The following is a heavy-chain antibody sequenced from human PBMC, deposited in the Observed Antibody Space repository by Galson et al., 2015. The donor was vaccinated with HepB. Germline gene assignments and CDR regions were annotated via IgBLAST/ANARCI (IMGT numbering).Heavy chain of an antibody. J-gene: IGHJ4*02. Sequence: TFSSYWMSWVRQAPGKGLEWIGSIFYTGSTYYNPSLRSRVTISVDTSKNQFSLGLSSVTATDTAVYYCARIRGNYDYVWESSSYYFDYWGQGTPVTASS. D-gene: IGHD3-16*01. CDR1: TFSSYW. V-gene: IGHV4-39*01. CDR3: ARIRGNYDYVWESSSYYFDY. CDR2: IFYTGST.